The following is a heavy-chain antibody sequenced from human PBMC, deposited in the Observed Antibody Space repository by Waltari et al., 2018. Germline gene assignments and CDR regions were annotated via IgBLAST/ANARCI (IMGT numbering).Heavy chain of an antibody. CDR2: ISGDGYSL. CDR1: GFPFSSFA. Sequence: EVQVLESGGGLVQPGGSLRLSCAASGFPFSSFAMTWVRQGPGRGLEWVAAISGDGYSLFYADSMRGRFTISRDNSKNTLFLQMNSLGVEDTAVYFCARRSIASRPGIDFWGQGTLVTVS. D-gene: IGHD6-6*01. CDR3: ARRSIASRPGIDF. V-gene: IGHV3-23*01. J-gene: IGHJ4*02.